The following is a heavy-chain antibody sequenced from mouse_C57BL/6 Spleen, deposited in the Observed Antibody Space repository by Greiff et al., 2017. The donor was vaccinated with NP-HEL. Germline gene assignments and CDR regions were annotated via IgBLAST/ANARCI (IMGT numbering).Heavy chain of an antibody. CDR2: IYPGDGDT. V-gene: IGHV1-82*01. CDR1: GYAFSSSW. CDR3: ARPLVYYYGSSETWFAY. D-gene: IGHD1-1*01. J-gene: IGHJ3*01. Sequence: QVHVKQSGPELVKPGASVKISCKASGYAFSSSWMNWVKQRPGKGLEWIGRIYPGDGDTNYNGKFKGKATLTADKSSSTAYMQLSSLTSEDSAVYFCARPLVYYYGSSETWFAYWGQGTLVTVSA.